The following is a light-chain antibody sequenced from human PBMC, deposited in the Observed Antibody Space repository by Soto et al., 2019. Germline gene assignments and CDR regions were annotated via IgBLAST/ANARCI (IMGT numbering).Light chain of an antibody. CDR2: DAS. CDR1: QSVSSY. V-gene: IGKV3-11*01. Sequence: EIGLCHSVATRQFSPEERATRSCMGSQSVSSYLAWYQQKPGQAPRLLIYDASNRATGIPARFSGSGSGTDFTLTISSLYPEDFAVYYCQPLRNSPPISFGDGTRLEIK. J-gene: IGKJ5*01. CDR3: QPLRNSPPIS.